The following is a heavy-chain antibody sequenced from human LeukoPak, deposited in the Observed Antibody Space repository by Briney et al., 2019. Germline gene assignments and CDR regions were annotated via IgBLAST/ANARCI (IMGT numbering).Heavy chain of an antibody. CDR3: ARMYYYDSSGYYYGVEAFDI. CDR2: IYCSGST. D-gene: IGHD3-22*01. Sequence: PSETLSLTCTVSGGSISSYYWSWIRQPPGKGLEWIGYIYCSGSTNYNPSLKSRVTISVDTSKNQFSLKLSSVTAADTAVYYCARMYYYDSSGYYYGVEAFDIWGQGTMVTVSS. CDR1: GGSISSYY. V-gene: IGHV4-59*01. J-gene: IGHJ3*02.